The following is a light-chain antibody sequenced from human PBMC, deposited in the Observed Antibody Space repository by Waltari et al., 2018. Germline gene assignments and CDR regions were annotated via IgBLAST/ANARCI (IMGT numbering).Light chain of an antibody. CDR2: GAS. CDR1: QSVSSN. Sequence: EYMGTLSCRASQSVSSNLAWYQQKPGQAPRLLIYGASTRATGIPARFSGSGSGTEFTLTISSLQSEDFAVYYCQQYNNWPPITFGQGTRLEIK. J-gene: IGKJ5*01. CDR3: QQYNNWPPIT. V-gene: IGKV3-15*01.